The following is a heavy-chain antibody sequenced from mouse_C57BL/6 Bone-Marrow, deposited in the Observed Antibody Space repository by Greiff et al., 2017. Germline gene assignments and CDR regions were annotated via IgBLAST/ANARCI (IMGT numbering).Heavy chain of an antibody. D-gene: IGHD1-1*01. CDR1: GYSFTSGYF. V-gene: IGHV3-6*01. CDR3: AREESYYYGSSLYWYFDV. Sequence: EVQLVESGPGLVKPSQSLSLTCSVTGYSFTSGYFWNWIRQFPGNKLEWMGYISYGGSTNYNPYLKNRISITRDTSKNQFFLKLKSVTTEDTATYDGAREESYYYGSSLYWYFDVWGTGTTVTVSS. CDR2: ISYGGST. J-gene: IGHJ1*03.